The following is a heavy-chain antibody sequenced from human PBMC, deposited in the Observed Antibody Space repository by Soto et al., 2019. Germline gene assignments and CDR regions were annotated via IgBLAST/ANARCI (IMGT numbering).Heavy chain of an antibody. CDR3: AYSSTPFDY. V-gene: IGHV3-23*01. Sequence: GGSLRLSCAASGFTFDDYAMHWVRQAPGKGLEWVSAISGGGGGTHYADSVKGRFTISRDNSKNTLYLQMNSLRAEDTAVYYCAYSSTPFDYWGQGTLVTVSS. CDR2: ISGGGGGT. CDR1: GFTFDDYA. J-gene: IGHJ4*02. D-gene: IGHD6-13*01.